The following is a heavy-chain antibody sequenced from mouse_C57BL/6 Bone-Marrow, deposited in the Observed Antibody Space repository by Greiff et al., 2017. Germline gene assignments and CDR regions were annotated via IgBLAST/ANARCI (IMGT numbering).Heavy chain of an antibody. D-gene: IGHD2-5*01. CDR3: APYSNYLRGAMDY. CDR2: IWSGGST. J-gene: IGHJ4*01. CDR1: GFSLTSYG. Sequence: QVHVKQSGPGLVQPSQSLSITCTVSGFSLTSYGVHWVRQSPGKGLEWLGVIWSGGSTDYNAAFISRLSISKDNSKSQVFFKMNSLQADDTAIYYCAPYSNYLRGAMDYWGQGTSVTVSS. V-gene: IGHV2-2*01.